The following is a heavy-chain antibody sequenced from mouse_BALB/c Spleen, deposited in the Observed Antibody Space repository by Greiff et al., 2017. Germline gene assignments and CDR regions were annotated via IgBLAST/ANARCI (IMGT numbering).Heavy chain of an antibody. CDR2: ISYDGSN. D-gene: IGHD2-3*01. CDR3: AREWLLPFYFDY. Sequence: ESGPGLVKPSQSLSLTCSVTGYSITSGYYWNWIRQFPGNKLEWMGYISYDGSNNYNPSLKNRISITRDTSKNQFFLKLNSVTTEDTATYYCAREWLLPFYFDYWGQGTTLTVSS. J-gene: IGHJ2*01. CDR1: GYSITSGYY. V-gene: IGHV3-6*02.